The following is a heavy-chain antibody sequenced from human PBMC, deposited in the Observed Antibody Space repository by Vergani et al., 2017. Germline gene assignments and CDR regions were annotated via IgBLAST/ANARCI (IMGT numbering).Heavy chain of an antibody. V-gene: IGHV3-30*01. CDR1: GFTFGSYA. CDR3: ARDGVGVTEGTRWFDP. Sequence: QVQLVESGGGVVQPGRSLRLSCAASGFTFGSYAMHWVRQAPGKGLEWVAVISYDGSNKYYADSVKGRFTISRDNSKNTLYLQMNSLRAEDTAVYYCARDGVGVTEGTRWFDPWGQGTLVTVSS. D-gene: IGHD2-21*02. CDR2: ISYDGSNK. J-gene: IGHJ5*02.